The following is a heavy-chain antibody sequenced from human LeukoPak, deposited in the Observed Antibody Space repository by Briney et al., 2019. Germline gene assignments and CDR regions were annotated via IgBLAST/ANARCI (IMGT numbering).Heavy chain of an antibody. V-gene: IGHV4-39*01. CDR3: ARRGGSSLEAFDI. CDR2: IYYSGST. J-gene: IGHJ3*02. CDR1: GGSISGSSYY. D-gene: IGHD6-13*01. Sequence: PSETLSLTCTVSGGSISGSSYYWGWIRQPPGKGLEWIGSIYYSGSTYYNPSLKSRVTISVDTSKNQFSLKLSSVTAADTAVYYCARRGGSSLEAFDIWGQGTMVTVSS.